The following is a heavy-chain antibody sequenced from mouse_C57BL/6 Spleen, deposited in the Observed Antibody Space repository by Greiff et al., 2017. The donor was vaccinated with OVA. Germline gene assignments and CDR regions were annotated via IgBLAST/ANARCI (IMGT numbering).Heavy chain of an antibody. CDR2: INYDGSST. CDR3: ARDRGDGYYPYFDV. J-gene: IGHJ1*03. CDR1: GFTFSDYY. Sequence: EVKVVESEGGLVQPGSSMKLSCTASGFTFSDYYMAWVRQVPEKGLEWVANINYDGSSTYYLDSLKSRFIISRDNAKNILYLQMSSLKSEDTATYYCARDRGDGYYPYFDVWGTGTTVTVSS. V-gene: IGHV5-16*01. D-gene: IGHD2-3*01.